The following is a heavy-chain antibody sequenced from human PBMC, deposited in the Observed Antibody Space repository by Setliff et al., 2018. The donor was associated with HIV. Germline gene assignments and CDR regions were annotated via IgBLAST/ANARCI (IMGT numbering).Heavy chain of an antibody. V-gene: IGHV1-69*10. D-gene: IGHD7-27*01. CDR3: ARIPTGGAFDI. J-gene: IGHJ3*02. CDR1: GGTFTNSA. CDR2: IVPILGIA. Sequence: RASVKVSCKASGGTFTNSAIGWVRQAPGQGLEWMGAIVPILGIANSAQKFQGRVTITTDESTNTAYMELSSLRSEDTAVYYCARIPTGGAFDIWGQGTVVTVS.